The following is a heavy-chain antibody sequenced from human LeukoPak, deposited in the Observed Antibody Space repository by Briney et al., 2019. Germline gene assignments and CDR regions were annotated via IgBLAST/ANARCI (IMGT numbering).Heavy chain of an antibody. CDR2: IYASGTT. D-gene: IGHD5-24*01. Sequence: PSETLSLTCAVSGGSITSNYWHWIRQPAGKGLEWVGRIYASGTTLYNPSLKSRVTLSVDASENHFSLKLSSVTAADTAVYYCARGDGYNYGYAFDIWGQGTMVTVSS. J-gene: IGHJ3*02. CDR1: GGSITSNY. V-gene: IGHV4-4*07. CDR3: ARGDGYNYGYAFDI.